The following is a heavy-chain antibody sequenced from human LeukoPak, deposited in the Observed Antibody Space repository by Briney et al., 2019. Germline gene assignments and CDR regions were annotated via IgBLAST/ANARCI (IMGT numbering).Heavy chain of an antibody. J-gene: IGHJ4*02. D-gene: IGHD4/OR15-4a*01. CDR1: GFTFSNYG. V-gene: IGHV3-30*18. Sequence: GGSLRLSCAASGFTFSNYGMNWVRQAPGKGLEWVAVISYDGSNKYYADSVKGRLTISRDNSKNTLYLQMNSLRAEDTAVYYCAKVGASVSFDYWGQGTLVTVSS. CDR3: AKVGASVSFDY. CDR2: ISYDGSNK.